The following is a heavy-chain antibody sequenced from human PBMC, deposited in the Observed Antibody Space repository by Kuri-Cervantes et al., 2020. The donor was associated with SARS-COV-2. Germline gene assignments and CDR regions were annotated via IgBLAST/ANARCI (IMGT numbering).Heavy chain of an antibody. V-gene: IGHV1-2*02. Sequence: ASVKVSCKASGYTFTGYYMHWVRQAPGQGLEWMGWSNPNSGGTNYVQKIQGRVTMTRDTYISTAYMELSRLRSDDTAVYYCASLQITIFGVVTDVWGKGTTVTVSS. CDR2: SNPNSGGT. J-gene: IGHJ6*04. D-gene: IGHD3-3*01. CDR3: ASLQITIFGVVTDV. CDR1: GYTFTGYY.